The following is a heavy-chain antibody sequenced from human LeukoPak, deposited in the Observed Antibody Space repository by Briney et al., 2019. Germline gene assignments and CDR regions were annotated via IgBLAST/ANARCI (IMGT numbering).Heavy chain of an antibody. CDR3: ARDGGLVTTQFDY. CDR2: IYFSGST. J-gene: IGHJ4*02. D-gene: IGHD4-17*01. Sequence: SETLSLTCTVSGGSMSSYYWNWIRQPPGKGLEWIGYIYFSGSTAYNPSLKSRVTMSVDKSNNQFSLKLTSVTAADTAVYYCARDGGLVTTQFDYWGQGTLVTVSS. V-gene: IGHV4-59*01. CDR1: GGSMSSYY.